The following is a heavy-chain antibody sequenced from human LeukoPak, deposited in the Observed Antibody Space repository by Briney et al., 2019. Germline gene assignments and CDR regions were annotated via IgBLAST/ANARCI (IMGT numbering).Heavy chain of an antibody. CDR1: GFTFSSYS. J-gene: IGHJ1*01. V-gene: IGHV3-48*04. CDR2: ISSSSSTI. CDR3: ARGEAYYYDSSGYIATFQH. D-gene: IGHD3-22*01. Sequence: GGSLRLSCAASGFTFSSYSMNWVRQAPGKGLEWVSYISSSSSTIYYADSVKGRFTISRDNAKNSLYLQMNSLRAEDTAVYYCARGEAYYYDSSGYIATFQHWGQGTLVTVSS.